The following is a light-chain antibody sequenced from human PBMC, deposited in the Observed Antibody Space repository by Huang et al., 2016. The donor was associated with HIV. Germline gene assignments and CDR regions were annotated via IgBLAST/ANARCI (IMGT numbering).Light chain of an antibody. J-gene: IGKJ1*01. Sequence: DIQMTQSPSSQSASVGDRVTITCRASQGISNSLAWYQQKPGKAAKLLLHETSRLQSGVPSRFSGSGSGTDYTLTISSLQPEDFATYYCQQYYGTPTFGRGTKVEIK. CDR2: ETS. V-gene: IGKV1-NL1*01. CDR1: QGISNS. CDR3: QQYYGTPT.